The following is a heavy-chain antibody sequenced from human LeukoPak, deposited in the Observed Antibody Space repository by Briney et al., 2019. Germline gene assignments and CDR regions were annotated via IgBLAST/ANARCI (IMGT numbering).Heavy chain of an antibody. CDR1: GFTFDDYA. D-gene: IGHD2-21*01. Sequence: GGSLRPSCAASGFTFDDYAIRWVRQAPGKGLEWVSGISWKSGSIGYSDSVKGRFTISRDNAKNSLYLQMNSLRAEDTALYYGAKSVIGGYSFDYWGQGTLVTVSS. V-gene: IGHV3-9*01. CDR3: AKSVIGGYSFDY. CDR2: ISWKSGSI. J-gene: IGHJ4*02.